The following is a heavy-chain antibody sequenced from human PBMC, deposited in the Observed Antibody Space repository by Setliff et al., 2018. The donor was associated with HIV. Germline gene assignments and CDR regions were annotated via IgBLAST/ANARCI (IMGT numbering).Heavy chain of an antibody. CDR2: ISNSGKT. V-gene: IGHV4-28*01. Sequence: PSETLSLTCAVSGDSRNTNDWWGWIRQPPGKGLAWIGYISNSGKTYYNPSLNRRVTMSIDTSKNQLSLNLDSVTAVDTAVYYCARTVPYSSNQDAFDIWGQGTMVTVSS. CDR3: ARTVPYSSNQDAFDI. CDR1: GDSRNTNDW. D-gene: IGHD4-4*01. J-gene: IGHJ3*02.